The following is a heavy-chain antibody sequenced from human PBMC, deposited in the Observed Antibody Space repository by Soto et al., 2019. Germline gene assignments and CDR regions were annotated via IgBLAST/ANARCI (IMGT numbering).Heavy chain of an antibody. D-gene: IGHD3-10*01. J-gene: IGHJ1*01. V-gene: IGHV3-9*01. CDR1: GFTFDDFT. Sequence: EVQLVASGGGLVQPGGSLRLSCAASGFTFDDFTMHWVRQVPGKGLEWVSSISWNRGDIQYADSVRGRFTISRDNSEDTLDLQMNSLRPEDTAIYYCTRANFDPSSYFFAHWGQGTLVTVSS. CDR3: TRANFDPSSYFFAH. CDR2: ISWNRGDI.